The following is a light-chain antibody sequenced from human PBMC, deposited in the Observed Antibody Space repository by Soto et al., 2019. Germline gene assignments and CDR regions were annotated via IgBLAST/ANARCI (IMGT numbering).Light chain of an antibody. CDR1: QTVRNNY. CDR3: QQFSSYPLT. Sequence: EFVLTQSPGTLSLSPGERATLSCRASQTVRNNYLAWYQQKPGQAPRLLIYDASSRATGIPDRFSGGGSGTDFTINISRLEPEDFAVYYCQQFSSYPLTFGGGTKVAIK. V-gene: IGKV3-20*01. CDR2: DAS. J-gene: IGKJ4*01.